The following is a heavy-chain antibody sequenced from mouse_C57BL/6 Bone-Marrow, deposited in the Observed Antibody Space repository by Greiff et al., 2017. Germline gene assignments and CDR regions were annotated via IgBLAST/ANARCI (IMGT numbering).Heavy chain of an antibody. Sequence: QVQLQQPGAELVKPGASVKLSCKASGYTFTSYWMHWVKQRPGQGLEWIGMIHPNSGSTNYNEKFKSKATLTVDTSSSTAYMQLSSLTSEDSAVYYCARDYYGSSYWYFDVWGTGTTVTVSS. D-gene: IGHD1-1*01. CDR3: ARDYYGSSYWYFDV. J-gene: IGHJ1*03. CDR1: GYTFTSYW. V-gene: IGHV1-64*01. CDR2: IHPNSGST.